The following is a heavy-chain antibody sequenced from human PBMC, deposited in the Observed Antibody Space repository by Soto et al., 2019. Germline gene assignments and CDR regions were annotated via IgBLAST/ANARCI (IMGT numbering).Heavy chain of an antibody. D-gene: IGHD3-3*01. J-gene: IGHJ2*01. V-gene: IGHV4-4*02. CDR1: SGSISSSNW. CDR2: IYHSGST. CDR3: ARGTDYDFWSSYYTTRSYWYFDL. Sequence: QVQLQESGPGLVKPSGTLSLTCAVSSGSISSSNWWSWVRQPPGKGPEWIGEIYHSGSTNYNPSLKSLVTISVDKSKTQFSLKLRSVNAAVTAVYYGARGTDYDFWSSYYTTRSYWYFDLWGRGTLVTVSS.